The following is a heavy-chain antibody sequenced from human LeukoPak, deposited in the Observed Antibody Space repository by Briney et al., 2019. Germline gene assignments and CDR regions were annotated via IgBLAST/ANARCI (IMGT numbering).Heavy chain of an antibody. D-gene: IGHD4-17*01. CDR2: IYYSGST. V-gene: IGHV4-39*01. Sequence: SETLSLTCTVSGGSISSNSYYWGWIRQSPGKGLEWIGSIYYSGSTYYNPSLKSRVTISVDTSKNQFSLKLSSVTAADTAVYYCARRRGYGDYDYWGQGTLVTVSS. CDR3: ARRRGYGDYDY. J-gene: IGHJ4*02. CDR1: GGSISSNSYY.